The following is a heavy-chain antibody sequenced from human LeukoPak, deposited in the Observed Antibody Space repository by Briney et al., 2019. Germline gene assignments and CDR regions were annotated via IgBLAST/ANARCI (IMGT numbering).Heavy chain of an antibody. Sequence: ASVTVSCKASGYTFTTHDINWVRQATGQGLEWLGWMSPNSGDTGYAQKFQGRVTMTSDSSISTAYMELSSLRSEDTAIYYCVRTPPNWGFDYWGQGTLVTVSS. CDR1: GYTFTTHD. CDR2: MSPNSGDT. D-gene: IGHD7-27*01. V-gene: IGHV1-8*01. J-gene: IGHJ4*02. CDR3: VRTPPNWGFDY.